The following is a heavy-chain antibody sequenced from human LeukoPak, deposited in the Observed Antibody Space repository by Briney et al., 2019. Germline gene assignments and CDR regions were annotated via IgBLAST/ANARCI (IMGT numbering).Heavy chain of an antibody. CDR3: ARGLHYGDYTSDP. V-gene: IGHV1-69*13. D-gene: IGHD4-17*01. Sequence: GASVKVSCKASGGTFSSYAISWVRQAPGQGLEWMGGIIPIFGTANYAQKFQGRVTITADESTSTAYMELSSLRSEDTAVYYCARGLHYGDYTSDPWGQGTLVTVSS. CDR2: IIPIFGTA. CDR1: GGTFSSYA. J-gene: IGHJ5*02.